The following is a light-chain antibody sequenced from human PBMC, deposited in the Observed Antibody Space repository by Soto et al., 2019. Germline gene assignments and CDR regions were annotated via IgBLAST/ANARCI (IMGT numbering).Light chain of an antibody. CDR1: QSVSSNN. Sequence: EIVLTQSPGTLSLSSGGRATLSCRASQSVSSNNLAWYQQKPGQAPRLLIYGASGRATGIPDRFSGRGSGTDFTHTLSRLEPEDFAVYYCQVFDSSVWTFGQGTKVEVK. J-gene: IGKJ1*01. CDR3: QVFDSSVWT. V-gene: IGKV3-20*01. CDR2: GAS.